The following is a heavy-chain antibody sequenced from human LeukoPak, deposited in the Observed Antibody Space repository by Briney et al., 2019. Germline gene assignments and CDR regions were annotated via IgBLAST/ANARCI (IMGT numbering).Heavy chain of an antibody. CDR3: ARKLLEEQWLAFYYYMDV. V-gene: IGHV4-39*01. CDR1: GGSISSSSYY. Sequence: SETLSLTCTVSGGSISSSSYYWGWIRQPPGKGLEWIGSIYYSGSTYYNPSLKSRVTISVDTSKNQFSLKLSSVTAADTAVYYCARKLLEEQWLAFYYYMDVWGIGTTVTVSS. CDR2: IYYSGST. D-gene: IGHD6-19*01. J-gene: IGHJ6*03.